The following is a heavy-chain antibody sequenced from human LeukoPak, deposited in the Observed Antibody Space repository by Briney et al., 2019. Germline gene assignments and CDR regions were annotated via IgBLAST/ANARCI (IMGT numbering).Heavy chain of an antibody. D-gene: IGHD3-9*01. V-gene: IGHV4-34*01. J-gene: IGHJ6*03. CDR3: ASSLLRYFDWLSPGYMDV. CDR2: INHSGST. Sequence: SETLSLTCAVYGGSFSGYYWSWIRQPPGKGLEWIGEINHSGSTNYNPSLKSRVTISVDTSKNQFSLKLSSVTAADTAVYYCASSLLRYFDWLSPGYMDVWGKGTTVTISS. CDR1: GGSFSGYY.